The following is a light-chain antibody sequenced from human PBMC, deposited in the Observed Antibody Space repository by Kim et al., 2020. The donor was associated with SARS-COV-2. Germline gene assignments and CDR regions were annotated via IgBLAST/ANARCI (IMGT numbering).Light chain of an antibody. Sequence: EIVLTQSPATLSLSPGEGATLSCRASQGVGDFLSWYQQRPRQAPSLLLDDASKRTTVIPARFSGSGSGTDFTLTISTLEYEDFAIYYCQRSSWPITFGQGTRLEIK. J-gene: IGKJ5*01. CDR1: QGVGDF. V-gene: IGKV3D-11*01. CDR3: QRSSWPIT. CDR2: DAS.